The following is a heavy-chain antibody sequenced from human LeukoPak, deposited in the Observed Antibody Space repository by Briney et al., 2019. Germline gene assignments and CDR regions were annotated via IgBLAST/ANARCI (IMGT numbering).Heavy chain of an antibody. CDR2: INYSGNT. CDR3: AGSYSSTWYSTFDL. V-gene: IGHV4-39*01. D-gene: IGHD6-13*01. CDR1: GGSISSSNYY. J-gene: IGHJ3*01. Sequence: KPSETLSLTCTVSGGSISSSNYYWGWIRQPPGKGLEWIGSINYSGNTYYSPSLKSRVTISVDTSKNQFSLRLSSVTAAETAIYYCAGSYSSTWYSTFDLWGQGTVVTVSS.